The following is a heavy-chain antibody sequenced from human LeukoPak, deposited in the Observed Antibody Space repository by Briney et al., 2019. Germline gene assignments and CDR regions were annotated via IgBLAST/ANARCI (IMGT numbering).Heavy chain of an antibody. CDR3: AKDNSSGSYEAY. Sequence: GRSLRLSCAASGFTFSSYGMHWVRQAPGKGLEWVSAISGSGGSTYYADSVKGRFTISRDNSKNTLYLQMNSLRAEDTAVYYCAKDNSSGSYEAYWGQGTLVTVSS. CDR2: ISGSGGST. CDR1: GFTFSSYG. J-gene: IGHJ4*02. V-gene: IGHV3-23*01. D-gene: IGHD1-26*01.